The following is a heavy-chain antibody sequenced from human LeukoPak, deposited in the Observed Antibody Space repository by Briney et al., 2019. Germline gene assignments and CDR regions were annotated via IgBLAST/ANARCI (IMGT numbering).Heavy chain of an antibody. D-gene: IGHD3-22*01. Sequence: SETLSLTCTVSGGSISSYYWSWLRQPPGKGLEWIGYIYDSGSTNYNPSLKSRVTISVDTSKNQFSLKLSSVTAADTAVYYCACLTTADAFDIWGQGTMVTVSS. CDR1: GGSISSYY. J-gene: IGHJ3*02. CDR2: IYDSGST. CDR3: ACLTTADAFDI. V-gene: IGHV4-59*01.